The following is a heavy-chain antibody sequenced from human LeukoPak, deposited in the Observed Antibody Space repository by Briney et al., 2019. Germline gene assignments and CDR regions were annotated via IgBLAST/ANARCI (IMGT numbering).Heavy chain of an antibody. Sequence: EGSLRLSCAASGFTFSSYGMHWVRQAPGKGLEWVAFIRYDGSNKYYADSVKGRFTISRDNSKNTLYLQMNSLKTEDTAVYYCTTALYDWNDVNYWGQGTLVTVSS. V-gene: IGHV3-30*02. J-gene: IGHJ4*02. CDR2: IRYDGSNK. CDR3: TTALYDWNDVNY. CDR1: GFTFSSYG. D-gene: IGHD1-1*01.